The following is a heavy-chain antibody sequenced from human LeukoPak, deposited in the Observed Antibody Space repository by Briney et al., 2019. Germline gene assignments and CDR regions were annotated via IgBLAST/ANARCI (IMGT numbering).Heavy chain of an antibody. CDR1: GFTFSSYA. CDR2: FSGSGGSP. J-gene: IGHJ4*02. V-gene: IGHV3-23*01. Sequence: PGGSLSFSCAASGFTFSSYAMSWLRQAQGKGLGWVSAFSGSGGSPYYADSVKGRFTISRDNSKNTLYLQMNSLRAEDTAVYYCAKDGLIAPFDYWGQGTLVTVSS. D-gene: IGHD6-13*01. CDR3: AKDGLIAPFDY.